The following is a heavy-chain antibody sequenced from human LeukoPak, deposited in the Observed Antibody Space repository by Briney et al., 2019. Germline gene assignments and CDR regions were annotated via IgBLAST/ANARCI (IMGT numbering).Heavy chain of an antibody. Sequence: PSETLSLTCAVYGGSFSDYYWSWIRQPPGKGLEWIGEINHSGSTNYNPSLKSRVTISVDTSKNQFSLKLSSVTAADTAVYYCARNGGDYYDSSGYYFVFDYWGQGTLVTVSS. V-gene: IGHV4-34*01. CDR1: GGSFSDYY. CDR3: ARNGGDYYDSSGYYFVFDY. J-gene: IGHJ4*02. D-gene: IGHD3-22*01. CDR2: INHSGST.